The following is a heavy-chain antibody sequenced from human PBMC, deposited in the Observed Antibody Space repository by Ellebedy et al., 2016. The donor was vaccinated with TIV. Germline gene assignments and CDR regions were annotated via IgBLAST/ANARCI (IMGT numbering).Heavy chain of an antibody. Sequence: ASVKVSXKASGYPFTNYDINWVRQATGQGLEWMGWVNPNSGNTGYAQKFQGRVTMTRNTSISTAYMDLSSLTSEDTAVYYCARASAYSSGYYLYNWFDPWGQGTLVTVSS. D-gene: IGHD3-22*01. V-gene: IGHV1-8*01. CDR2: VNPNSGNT. J-gene: IGHJ5*02. CDR3: ARASAYSSGYYLYNWFDP. CDR1: GYPFTNYD.